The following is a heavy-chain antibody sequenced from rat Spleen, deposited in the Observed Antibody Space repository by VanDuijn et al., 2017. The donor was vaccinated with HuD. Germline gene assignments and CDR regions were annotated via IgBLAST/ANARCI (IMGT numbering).Heavy chain of an antibody. V-gene: IGHV5S13*01. J-gene: IGHJ3*01. D-gene: IGHD1-2*01. Sequence: EVQLVESGGGLVQPGRSLKLSCTASGFTFSNYGMAWVRQAPTKGLEWVASISTSGGSTYYRDSVKGRFTISRDNAKSTLYLQMDSLRSEDTATYYCARLGIAAIGNWFGYWGQGTLVTVSS. CDR1: GFTFSNYG. CDR2: ISTSGGST. CDR3: ARLGIAAIGNWFGY.